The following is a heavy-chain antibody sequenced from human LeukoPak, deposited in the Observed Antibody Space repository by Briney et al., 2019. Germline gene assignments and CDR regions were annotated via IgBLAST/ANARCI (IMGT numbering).Heavy chain of an antibody. CDR3: ARGPVGATSYFYVVSDY. D-gene: IGHD1-26*01. J-gene: IGHJ4*02. CDR2: ISPNSGGT. V-gene: IGHV1-2*02. CDR1: GYTFTGYY. Sequence: ASVKVSCKASGYTFTGYYMHWVRQAPGQGLEWMGWISPNSGGTNYAQKFQGRVTMTRDTSISTAYMELSRLRSDDTAVYYCARGPVGATSYFYVVSDYWGQGTLVTVSS.